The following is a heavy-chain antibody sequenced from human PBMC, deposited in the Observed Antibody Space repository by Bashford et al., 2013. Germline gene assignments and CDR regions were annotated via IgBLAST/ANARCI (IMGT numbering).Heavy chain of an antibody. CDR3: ARDGHYCNNAKCYVDDNYGMDV. D-gene: IGHD2/OR15-2a*01. J-gene: IGHJ6*02. CDR2: IYDTGNT. V-gene: IGHV4-59*01. CDR1: GGSINSYY. Sequence: SETLSLTCTVSGGSINSYYWSWIRQPPGKGLEWIGYIYDTGNTNYNPSLKSRVSISGDSSKNQISLRLRSVTAADTAVYFCARDGHYCNNAKCYVDDNYGMDVWGQGTTVTVSS.